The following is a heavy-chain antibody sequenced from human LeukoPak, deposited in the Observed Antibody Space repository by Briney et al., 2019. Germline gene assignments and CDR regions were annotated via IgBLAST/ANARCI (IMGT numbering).Heavy chain of an antibody. CDR2: IYHSGST. CDR3: AREEDGANYYYYYMDV. CDR1: GYSISSGYY. J-gene: IGHJ6*03. Sequence: SETLSLTCTVSGYSISSGYYWGWIRQPPGKGLEWIGSIYHSGSTYYNPSLKSRVTISVDTSKNQFSLELSSVTAADTAVYYCAREEDGANYYYYYMDVWGKGTTVTVSS. D-gene: IGHD5-24*01. V-gene: IGHV4-38-2*02.